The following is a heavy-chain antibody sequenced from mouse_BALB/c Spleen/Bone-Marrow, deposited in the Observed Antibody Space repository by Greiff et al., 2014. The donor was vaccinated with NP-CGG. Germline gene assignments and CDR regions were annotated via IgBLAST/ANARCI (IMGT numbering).Heavy chain of an antibody. CDR3: AREGLRRRAAMDY. Sequence: VQLQQSGGGLVKPGGSLKLSCAASGFTFSSYAMSWVRQPPEKRLEWVAEISSGGSYTYYPDTVTGRFTISRDNAKNTLYLEMSSLRSEDTAMYYCAREGLRRRAAMDYWGQGTSVTVSS. CDR1: GFTFSSYA. J-gene: IGHJ4*01. CDR2: ISSGGSYT. V-gene: IGHV5-9-4*01. D-gene: IGHD2-4*01.